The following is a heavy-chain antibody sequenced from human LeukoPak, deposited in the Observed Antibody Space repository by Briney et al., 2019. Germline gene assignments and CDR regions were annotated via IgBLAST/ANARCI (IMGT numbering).Heavy chain of an antibody. J-gene: IGHJ4*02. CDR2: ISYDGSNK. V-gene: IGHV3-30*03. D-gene: IGHD3-22*01. Sequence: GRSLRLSCAASGFTFSSYGMHWVRQAPGKGLEWVAVISYDGSNKYYADSVKGRFTISRDNSKNTLYLQMNSLRAEDTAVYHCARGVYSDSSGYTYYFDQWGQGTLVTVSS. CDR1: GFTFSSYG. CDR3: ARGVYSDSSGYTYYFDQ.